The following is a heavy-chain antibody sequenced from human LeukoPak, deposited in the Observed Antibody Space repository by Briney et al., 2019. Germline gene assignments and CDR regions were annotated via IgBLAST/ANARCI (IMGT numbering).Heavy chain of an antibody. D-gene: IGHD1-14*01. CDR2: INAGNGNT. J-gene: IGHJ5*02. Sequence: ASVNVSCKASGYIFTSYAMHWVRQAPGQRFEWMGWINAGNGNTKYSQKFQGRVIISRDTSASTVYMELSSLRSEDTAVYYCARDIDREFNWFDPWGQGTLVTVSS. V-gene: IGHV1-3*01. CDR1: GYIFTSYA. CDR3: ARDIDREFNWFDP.